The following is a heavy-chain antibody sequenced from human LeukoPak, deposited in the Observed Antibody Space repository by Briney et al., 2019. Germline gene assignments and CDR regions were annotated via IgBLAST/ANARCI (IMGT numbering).Heavy chain of an antibody. CDR3: AGGGSIEVAGY. CDR1: GFTFSRYW. V-gene: IGHV3-74*01. D-gene: IGHD6-19*01. Sequence: GGSLRLSCAASGFTFSRYWMHWVRHAPGKGLVWVSRINNEGSITHYAESVKGRFTISRDNAKNTLYLQMNSLRVEDTAVYYCAGGGSIEVAGYWGQGTLVTVSS. CDR2: INNEGSIT. J-gene: IGHJ4*02.